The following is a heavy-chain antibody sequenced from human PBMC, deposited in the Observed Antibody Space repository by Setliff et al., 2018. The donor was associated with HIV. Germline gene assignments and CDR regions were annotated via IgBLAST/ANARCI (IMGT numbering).Heavy chain of an antibody. Sequence: LSLTCTISGGSFSSYYWSWIRQPAGRGLEWIGRIYNSGTTNYNPSLKSRVTMSVDTSKNQFSLKLTSVTAADTAVHYCARDRHSSGLGSYGPWGPGILVTVSS. CDR3: ARDRHSSGLGSYGP. J-gene: IGHJ5*02. CDR1: GGSFSSYY. V-gene: IGHV4-4*07. CDR2: IYNSGTT. D-gene: IGHD3-10*01.